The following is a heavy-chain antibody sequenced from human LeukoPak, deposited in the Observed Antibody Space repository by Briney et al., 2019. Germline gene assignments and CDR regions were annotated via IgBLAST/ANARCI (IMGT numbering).Heavy chain of an antibody. V-gene: IGHV4-59*01. J-gene: IGHJ4*02. CDR3: ARFIVATNANFDY. CDR1: GGSISSYY. D-gene: IGHD5-12*01. Sequence: SETLSLTCTVSGGSISSYYWSWIRQPPGKGLEWIGYIYYSGSTNYNPSLKSLVTISLYTSKNQFSLKLSSVTAADTAVYYCARFIVATNANFDYWGQGTLVTVSS. CDR2: IYYSGST.